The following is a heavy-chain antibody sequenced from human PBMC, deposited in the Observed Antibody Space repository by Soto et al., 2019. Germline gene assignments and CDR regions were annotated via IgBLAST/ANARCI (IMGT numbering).Heavy chain of an antibody. CDR3: AHRQELGVFDI. Sequence: QITLKESGPTLVKPTQTLTLTCTFSGFSLNTRAVGVGWIRQPPGKALEWLALINWNDDKRYSPSLKDSLTITKDTSKNHVVLTMPNIYPVDTATYYCAHRQELGVFDIWGQGTTVTVSS. D-gene: IGHD1-26*01. J-gene: IGHJ3*02. CDR2: INWNDDK. CDR1: GFSLNTRAVG. V-gene: IGHV2-5*01.